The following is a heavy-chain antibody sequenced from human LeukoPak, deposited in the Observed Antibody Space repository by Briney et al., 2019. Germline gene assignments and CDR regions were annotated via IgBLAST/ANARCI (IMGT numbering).Heavy chain of an antibody. V-gene: IGHV4-59*01. CDR1: GGSISSYY. CDR2: IYYSGST. CDR3: ARLKCISTTCPSRYVMDV. J-gene: IGHJ6*02. Sequence: PSETLSLTCSVSGGSISSYYWSWIRQPPGKGLEFIGYIYYSGSTNYNPSLKSRVTISVDTSKDQFSLNLTSVTAADTAVYYCARLKCISTTCPSRYVMDVWGQGTTVTVSS. D-gene: IGHD2-2*01.